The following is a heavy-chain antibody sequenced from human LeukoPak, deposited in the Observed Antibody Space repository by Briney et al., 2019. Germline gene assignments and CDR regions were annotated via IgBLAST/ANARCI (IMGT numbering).Heavy chain of an antibody. Sequence: PGGPLRLSCAASGFTFSSYSMNWVRQAPGEGLEWVSSISSSSSYIYYVDSVKGRFTISRDNAKNSLYLQMNSLRAEDTAVYYCAREHDSLPSGMDVWGQGTTVTVSS. CDR1: GFTFSSYS. CDR3: AREHDSLPSGMDV. CDR2: ISSSSSYI. J-gene: IGHJ6*02. V-gene: IGHV3-21*01. D-gene: IGHD3-22*01.